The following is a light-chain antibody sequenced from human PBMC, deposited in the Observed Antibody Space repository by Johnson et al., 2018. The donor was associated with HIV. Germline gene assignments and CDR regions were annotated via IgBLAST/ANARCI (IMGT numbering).Light chain of an antibody. CDR3: GSWDSRLSAYV. V-gene: IGLV1-51*02. CDR2: ENN. CDR1: SSNIGNNY. J-gene: IGLJ1*01. Sequence: QSVLTQPPSVSAAPGQKVTISCSGSSSNIGNNYVSWYQQLPGTAPKLLIYENNRRPSGIPDRFSGSKSGTSGTLGITGLQTGDEADYYCGSWDSRLSAYVFGTGTKVTVL.